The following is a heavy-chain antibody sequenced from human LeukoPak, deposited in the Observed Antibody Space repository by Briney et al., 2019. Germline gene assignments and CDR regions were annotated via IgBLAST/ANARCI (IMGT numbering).Heavy chain of an antibody. Sequence: GGSLRLSCAASGFTFSSYATSWVRQAPGKGLEWVSGISGSGDNTYYADSVKGRFTISRDNSENTLYLQMNSLRADDTALYYCAKGGTTAWTAVDYWGQGTLVTVSS. CDR1: GFTFSSYA. D-gene: IGHD4-11*01. CDR3: AKGGTTAWTAVDY. CDR2: ISGSGDNT. V-gene: IGHV3-23*01. J-gene: IGHJ4*02.